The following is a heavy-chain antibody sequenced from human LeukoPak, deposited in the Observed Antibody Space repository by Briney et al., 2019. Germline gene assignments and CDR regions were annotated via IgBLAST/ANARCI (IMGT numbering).Heavy chain of an antibody. J-gene: IGHJ5*02. CDR3: ARDNEYDFTRNWFDP. Sequence: PGGSLRLSCAASGFTFDDYAMHWVRQAPGKGLEWVSSISSSSSYIYYADSVKGRFTISRDNAKNSLYLQMNSLRAEDTAVYYCARDNEYDFTRNWFDPWGQGTLVTVSS. D-gene: IGHD3-3*01. CDR1: GFTFDDYA. CDR2: ISSSSSYI. V-gene: IGHV3-21*01.